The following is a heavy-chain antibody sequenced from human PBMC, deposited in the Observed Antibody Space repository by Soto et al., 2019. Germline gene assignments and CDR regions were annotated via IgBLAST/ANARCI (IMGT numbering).Heavy chain of an antibody. CDR2: ISWNSGRI. J-gene: IGHJ3*02. V-gene: IGHV3-9*01. D-gene: IGHD3-16*02. Sequence: GGSLRLSCAASGFTFDDYAIHWVRLPPGKGLEWVSGISWNSGRIGYADSVKGRFTVSRDNAKNSLYLQMNSLRPEDTALYYCAKDIRIGTYRFDAFDIWGQGTMVTVSS. CDR3: AKDIRIGTYRFDAFDI. CDR1: GFTFDDYA.